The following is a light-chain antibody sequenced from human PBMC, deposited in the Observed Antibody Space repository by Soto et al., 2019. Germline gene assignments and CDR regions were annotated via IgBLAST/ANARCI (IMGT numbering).Light chain of an antibody. V-gene: IGKV3-20*01. CDR2: GAS. CDR1: QSVRSNF. CDR3: QQYGSALQT. J-gene: IGKJ1*01. Sequence: EIELTQSPGTLSLSPRERVTISCRASQSVRSNFLAWYQQRPGQAPRLLIYGASSRATGIPDRFSGSGSGTDSTLIISRLEPEDCAVYYCQQYGSALQTFGQGTKVDIK.